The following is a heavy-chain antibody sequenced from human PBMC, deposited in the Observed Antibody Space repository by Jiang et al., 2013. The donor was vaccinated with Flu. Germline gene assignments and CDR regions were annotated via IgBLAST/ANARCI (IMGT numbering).Heavy chain of an antibody. J-gene: IGHJ6*02. CDR1: GFSLSNARMG. CDR3: ARLTYYYDSSGYYLYYYGMDV. CDR2: IFSNDEK. D-gene: IGHD3-22*01. Sequence: KPTQTLTPTCTVSGFSLSNARMGVSWIRQPPGKALEWLAHIFSNDEKSYSTSLKSRLTISKDTSKSQVVLTMTNMDPVDTATYYCARLTYYYDSSGYYLYYYGMDVWGQGTTVTVSS. V-gene: IGHV2-26*01.